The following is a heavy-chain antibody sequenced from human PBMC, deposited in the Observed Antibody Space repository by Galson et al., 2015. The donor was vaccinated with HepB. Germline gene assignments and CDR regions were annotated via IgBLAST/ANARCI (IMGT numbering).Heavy chain of an antibody. D-gene: IGHD6-19*01. Sequence: CAISGDSVSSNSAAWNWIRQSPSRGLEWLGRTYYRSKWYNDYAVSVKSRITINPDTSKNQFSLQLNSVTPEDTAVYYCARAPGEYSSGWYGAFDIWSQGTMVTVSS. CDR2: TYYRSKWYN. CDR3: ARAPGEYSSGWYGAFDI. CDR1: GDSVSSNSAA. V-gene: IGHV6-1*01. J-gene: IGHJ3*02.